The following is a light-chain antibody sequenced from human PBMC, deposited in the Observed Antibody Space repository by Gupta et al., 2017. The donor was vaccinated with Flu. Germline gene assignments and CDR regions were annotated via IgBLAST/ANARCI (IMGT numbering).Light chain of an antibody. CDR2: SKN. CDR1: SGGGCY. Sequence: GDSGGGCYAIWYQQQPGPAPALLIDSKNIRPSGVPVRFSGSSSGNTASFTITGAQAEDEADDYCNSRDSTSNNQAVFGGGTKLTVL. J-gene: IGLJ2*01. V-gene: IGLV3-19*01. CDR3: NSRDSTSNNQAV.